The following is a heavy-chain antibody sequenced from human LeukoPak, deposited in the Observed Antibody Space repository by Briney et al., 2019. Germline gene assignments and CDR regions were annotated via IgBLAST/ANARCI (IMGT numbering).Heavy chain of an antibody. V-gene: IGHV1-8*01. Sequence: ASVKVSCKASGYTFTSYDINWVRQATGQGLEWMGWMNPNSGNTGYAQKFQGRVTMTEDTSTDTAYMELSSLRSEDTAVYYCAIWQQLVVVYWGQGTLVTVSS. D-gene: IGHD6-13*01. J-gene: IGHJ4*02. CDR3: AIWQQLVVVY. CDR1: GYTFTSYD. CDR2: MNPNSGNT.